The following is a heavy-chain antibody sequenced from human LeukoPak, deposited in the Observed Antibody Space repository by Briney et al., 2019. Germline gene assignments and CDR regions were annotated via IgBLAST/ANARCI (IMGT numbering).Heavy chain of an antibody. J-gene: IGHJ4*02. CDR2: IGSAGDT. V-gene: IGHV3-13*01. CDR1: GFTFSKYD. CDR3: VRVAGDGLHYYFDF. D-gene: IGHD5-24*01. Sequence: GSLRLSCATSGFTFSKYDMHWVRQGTGNGLEWVSAIGSAGDTYYSGSVRGRFTISRENARDSLYLQMNSLTAEDTAIYFCVRVAGDGLHYYFDFWGRGTLVTVSS.